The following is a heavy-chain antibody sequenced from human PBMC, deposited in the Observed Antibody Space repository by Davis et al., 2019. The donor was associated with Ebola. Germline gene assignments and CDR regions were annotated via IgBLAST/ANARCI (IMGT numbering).Heavy chain of an antibody. Sequence: GGSLRLSCAASGFTVSSNYMSWVRQAPGKGLECVANMKHDGTETYYVDSVKGRFTISRDHAKSSLFLQMNSLRVEDTAVYYCFVNPLWGQGTLVTVSS. CDR2: MKHDGTET. V-gene: IGHV3-7*01. J-gene: IGHJ1*01. CDR1: GFTVSSNY. CDR3: FVNPL. D-gene: IGHD6-6*01.